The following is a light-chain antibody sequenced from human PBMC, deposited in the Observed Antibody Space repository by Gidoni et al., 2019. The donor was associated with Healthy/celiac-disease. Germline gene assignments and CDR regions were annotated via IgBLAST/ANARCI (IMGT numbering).Light chain of an antibody. J-gene: IGLJ3*02. CDR2: LNSDGSH. Sequence: QLVLTPSPAASASLGASVKRTCTLSSGHSSYAIAWHQQQPEKGPRYLMKLNSDGSHSKGDGIPYRFSGSSSGAERYLTISRLRSEDEADYYSQTWGTGIQVFGGGTKLTVL. CDR1: SGHSSYA. CDR3: QTWGTGIQV. V-gene: IGLV4-69*01.